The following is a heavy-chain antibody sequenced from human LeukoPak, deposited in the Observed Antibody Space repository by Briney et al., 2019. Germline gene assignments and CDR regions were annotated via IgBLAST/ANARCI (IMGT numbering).Heavy chain of an antibody. J-gene: IGHJ6*02. CDR1: GFTFSSYW. V-gene: IGHV3-7*01. D-gene: IGHD3-9*01. CDR3: AAPLSFDWHKGSSGMDV. Sequence: GGSLRLSCAASGFTFSSYWMSWVRQAPGKGLEWVANIKQDGSEKYYVDSVKGRFTISRDNAKNSLYLQMNSLRAEDTAVYYCAAPLSFDWHKGSSGMDVWGQGTTVTVSS. CDR2: IKQDGSEK.